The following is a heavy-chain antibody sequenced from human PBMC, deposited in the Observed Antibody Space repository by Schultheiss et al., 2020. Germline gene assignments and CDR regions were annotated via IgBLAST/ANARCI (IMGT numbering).Heavy chain of an antibody. CDR2: IWYDGSNK. CDR1: GFTFSSYG. D-gene: IGHD3-22*01. CDR3: ARDNVPNYYDSSGYNFDY. V-gene: IGHV3-33*01. Sequence: GGSLRLSCAASGFTFSSYGMHWVRQAPGKGLEWVAVIWYDGSNKYYADSVKGRFTISRDNSKNTLYLQMNSLRAEDTAVYYCARDNVPNYYDSSGYNFDYWGQGTLVTVSS. J-gene: IGHJ4*02.